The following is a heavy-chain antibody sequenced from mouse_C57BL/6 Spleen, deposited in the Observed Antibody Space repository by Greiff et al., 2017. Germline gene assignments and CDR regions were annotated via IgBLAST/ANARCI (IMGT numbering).Heavy chain of an antibody. CDR1: GYAFTNYL. J-gene: IGHJ3*01. D-gene: IGHD4-1*01. V-gene: IGHV1-54*01. CDR2: INPGSGGT. Sequence: VKLMESGAELVRPGTSVKVSCKASGYAFTNYLIEWVKQRPGQGLEWIGVINPGSGGTNYNEKFKGKATLTADKSSSTAYMQLSSLTSEDSAVYFCALTGPWFAYWGQGTLVTVSA. CDR3: ALTGPWFAY.